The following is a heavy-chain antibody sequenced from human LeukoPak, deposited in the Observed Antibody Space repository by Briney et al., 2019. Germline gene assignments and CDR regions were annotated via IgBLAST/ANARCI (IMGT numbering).Heavy chain of an antibody. V-gene: IGHV1-2*06. CDR3: ARSYYYDSSGYYAL. CDR1: GYTFTGYY. J-gene: IGHJ4*02. CDR2: INPNSGGT. D-gene: IGHD3-22*01. Sequence: GASVKVSCKASGYTFTGYYMHWVRQAPGQGLEWMGRINPNSGGTNYAQKFQGRVTMTRDTSISTAYMELSRLRSDDTAVYYCARSYYYDSSGYYALWGQGTLVTASS.